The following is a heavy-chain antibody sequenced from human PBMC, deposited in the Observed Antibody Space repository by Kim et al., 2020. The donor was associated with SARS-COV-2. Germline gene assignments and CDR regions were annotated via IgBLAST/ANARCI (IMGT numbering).Heavy chain of an antibody. CDR2: TNHRGST. CDR3: AKARYFDLLLGRTADNDFDP. J-gene: IGHJ5*02. V-gene: IGHV4-34*01. Sequence: SETLSLTCAVYGETFSAYYWSWIWHPPGKGLEWIGETNHRGSTNYNPTLKSRVTISVDTSKNQFYLKLSSVTAADTAVYYCAKARYFDLLLGRTADNDFDPWGQGTLVTVSS. CDR1: GETFSAYY. D-gene: IGHD3-9*01.